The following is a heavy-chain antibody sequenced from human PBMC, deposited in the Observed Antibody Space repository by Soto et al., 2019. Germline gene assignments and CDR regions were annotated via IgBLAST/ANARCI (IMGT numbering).Heavy chain of an antibody. CDR1: GFTFSSYG. J-gene: IGHJ4*02. CDR2: ISYDGSNK. CDR3: AKDRHYYHRSGFFDY. Sequence: QVQLVESGGGVVQPGRSLRLSCAASGFTFSSYGMHWVRQAPGKGLEWVAVISYDGSNKYYADSVKGRFTISRDNSKNTLYLQMNSLRAEDSAVYYCAKDRHYYHRSGFFDYWGQGTLVTVSS. V-gene: IGHV3-30*18. D-gene: IGHD3-22*01.